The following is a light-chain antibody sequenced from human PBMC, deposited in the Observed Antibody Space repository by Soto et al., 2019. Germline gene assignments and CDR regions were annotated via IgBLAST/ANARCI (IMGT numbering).Light chain of an antibody. CDR3: QQYINWPRT. CDR1: QSVRSN. V-gene: IGKV3-15*01. CDR2: GAS. J-gene: IGKJ1*01. Sequence: EIVLTQSPGTLSLSPGERATLSCRASQSVRSNLAWYQQKPGQAPRLLIYGASTRATGIPARFSGSGSGTEFTLTISSLQSEDFAVYFCQQYINWPRTFGQGTKVDIK.